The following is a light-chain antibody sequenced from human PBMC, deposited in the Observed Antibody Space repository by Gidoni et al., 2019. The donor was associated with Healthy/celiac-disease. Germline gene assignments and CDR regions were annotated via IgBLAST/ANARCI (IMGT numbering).Light chain of an antibody. Sequence: EIVMTQSPATLSVSPGERATLSCRASQSVSSNLAWYQQKPGQAPRLLIYGASTRATGIPARFSGSGSGTEFTLTISSLQSEDFAVYYCQQYNNWPLWXVXQGTXVEIK. CDR1: QSVSSN. V-gene: IGKV3-15*01. J-gene: IGKJ1*01. CDR3: QQYNNWPLWX. CDR2: GAS.